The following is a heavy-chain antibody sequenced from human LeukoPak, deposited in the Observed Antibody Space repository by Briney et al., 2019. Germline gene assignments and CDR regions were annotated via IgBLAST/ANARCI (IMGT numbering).Heavy chain of an antibody. Sequence: SETLSLTCTVSGYSISSGYYWGWIRQPPGKGLEWIGSIYHSGSTYYNPSLKSRVTISVDTSKNQFSLKLSSVTAADTAVYYCARDRFKFVGYGSGSSFDYWGQGTLVTVSS. CDR3: ARDRFKFVGYGSGSSFDY. V-gene: IGHV4-38-2*02. CDR1: GYSISSGYY. J-gene: IGHJ4*02. D-gene: IGHD3-10*01. CDR2: IYHSGST.